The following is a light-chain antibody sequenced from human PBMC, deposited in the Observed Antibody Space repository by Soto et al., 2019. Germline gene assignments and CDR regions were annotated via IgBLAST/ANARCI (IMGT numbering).Light chain of an antibody. V-gene: IGKV3-20*01. Sequence: EIGLTQSPGSLSLSPGERATLSCRASQSVDSRFFAWYQQRPGQAPRLLIYGASRRATGIPDRFTGSASGTDFTLTVSGLETEDFALYYCQQYDSSVTFGLGTKVEIK. CDR3: QQYDSSVT. J-gene: IGKJ1*01. CDR2: GAS. CDR1: QSVDSRF.